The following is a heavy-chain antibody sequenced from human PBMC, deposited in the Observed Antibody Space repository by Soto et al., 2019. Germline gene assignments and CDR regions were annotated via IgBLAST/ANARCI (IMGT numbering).Heavy chain of an antibody. CDR3: ARVHSSGWSLYFDY. V-gene: IGHV4-59*01. CDR1: GGSISSYY. J-gene: IGHJ4*02. CDR2: IYYSGST. Sequence: SETLSLTCTVSGGSISSYYWSWIRQPPGKGLEWIGYIYYSGSTNYNPSLKSRVTISVDTSKNQFSLKLSSVTAADTAVYYCARVHSSGWSLYFDYSGQGTLVSVSS. D-gene: IGHD6-19*01.